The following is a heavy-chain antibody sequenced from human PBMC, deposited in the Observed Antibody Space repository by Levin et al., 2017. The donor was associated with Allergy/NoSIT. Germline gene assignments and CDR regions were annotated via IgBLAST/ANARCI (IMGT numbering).Heavy chain of an antibody. D-gene: IGHD2/OR15-2a*01. CDR1: GFNFYMYD. J-gene: IGHJ4*02. V-gene: IGHV3-23*01. CDR2: ITSDGRST. Sequence: PGESLKISCAASGFNFYMYDMTWVRQAPGKGLEWVSSITSDGRSTYYADSVKGRFTISRDNSKNVLYLQMDSLRVEDTAVFFCVKGALNSITRLDFWGQGDLVTVSS. CDR3: VKGALNSITRLDF.